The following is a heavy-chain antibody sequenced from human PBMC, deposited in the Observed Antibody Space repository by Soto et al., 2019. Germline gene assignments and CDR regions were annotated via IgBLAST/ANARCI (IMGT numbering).Heavy chain of an antibody. D-gene: IGHD1-7*01. CDR3: ASRDPGTSVDY. Sequence: SETLSLTCAVSGGSFTSNNWWTWVRQPPGQGLEWIGEIYRTGSTNYNPSLKSRVTISLDKSENRFSLKVTSLTAADTAVYYCASRDPGTSVDYWGQGTLVTVSS. V-gene: IGHV4-4*02. CDR2: IYRTGST. CDR1: GGSFTSNNW. J-gene: IGHJ4*02.